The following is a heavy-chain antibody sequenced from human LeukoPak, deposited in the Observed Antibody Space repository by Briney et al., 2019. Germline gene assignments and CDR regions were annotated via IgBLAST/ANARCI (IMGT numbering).Heavy chain of an antibody. CDR2: IRYDGSNK. Sequence: GGSLRLSCAASGFTFSSYGMHWVRQAPGKGLEWVAFIRYDGSNKYYADSVKGRFTISRDNSKNTLYLQMNSLRAEDTAVYYCIKEGLSAYYYDSSGEYWGQGTLVTVSS. J-gene: IGHJ4*02. CDR3: IKEGLSAYYYDSSGEY. V-gene: IGHV3-30*02. CDR1: GFTFSSYG. D-gene: IGHD3-22*01.